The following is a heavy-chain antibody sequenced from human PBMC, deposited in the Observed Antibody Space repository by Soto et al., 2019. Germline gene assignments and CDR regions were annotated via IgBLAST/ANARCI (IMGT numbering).Heavy chain of an antibody. J-gene: IGHJ4*02. D-gene: IGHD1-1*01. Sequence: GGSLRLSCAASGFTFSSYSMNWVRQAPGKGLEWVSSISSSSSYIYYADSVKGRFTISRDNAKNSLYLQMNSLRAEDTAVYYCARDKRGVTTGTTHDYWGQGTLVTVSS. CDR2: ISSSSSYI. V-gene: IGHV3-21*01. CDR3: ARDKRGVTTGTTHDY. CDR1: GFTFSSYS.